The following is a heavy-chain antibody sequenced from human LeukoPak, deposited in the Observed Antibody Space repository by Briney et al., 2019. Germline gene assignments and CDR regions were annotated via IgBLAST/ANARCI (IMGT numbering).Heavy chain of an antibody. Sequence: GGTLRLSCASSVFTFSSYAMSGVRQPPGKGREGVSAISGRWGSTYYADAVQDRLTISRDNSKNTLYLQMNSLGAEDTAVYYCAKEKMQYGGNSYGTFDYWGQGTLVTVSS. CDR3: AKEKMQYGGNSYGTFDY. J-gene: IGHJ4*02. D-gene: IGHD1-26*01. V-gene: IGHV3-23*01. CDR1: VFTFSSYA. CDR2: ISGRWGST.